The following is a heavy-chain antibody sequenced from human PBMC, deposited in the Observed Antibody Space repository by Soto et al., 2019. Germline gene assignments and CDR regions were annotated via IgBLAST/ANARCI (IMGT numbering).Heavy chain of an antibody. D-gene: IGHD6-13*01. CDR2: IDPSDSYT. CDR1: GYSFTSYW. Sequence: EVQLVQSGAEVKKPGESLRISCKGSGYSFTSYWISWVRQMPGKGLEWMGRIDPSDSYTNYSPSFQGHVTISAGKSISTAYLRWGGRKASDTARYYCARLQAAAVDNDLTFDYWGQGTLVTVSS. CDR3: ARLQAAAVDNDLTFDY. J-gene: IGHJ4*02. V-gene: IGHV5-10-1*01.